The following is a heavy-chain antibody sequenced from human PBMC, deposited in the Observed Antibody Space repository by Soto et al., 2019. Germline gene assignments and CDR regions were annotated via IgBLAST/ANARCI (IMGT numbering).Heavy chain of an antibody. V-gene: IGHV1-2*02. Sequence: QVHLVQSGAEVKKPGASVKVSCKASGYTFTDYYMHWVRQAPGQGLEWMGWINPNTGGTKYAQKFQGRVSMTRDTSISTAYMELSSLRSDDTAVYYCARDWYYFDSSGYSKPVYYYYYGLDVSGQGTTVTVSS. D-gene: IGHD3-22*01. CDR3: ARDWYYFDSSGYSKPVYYYYYGLDV. CDR2: INPNTGGT. J-gene: IGHJ6*02. CDR1: GYTFTDYY.